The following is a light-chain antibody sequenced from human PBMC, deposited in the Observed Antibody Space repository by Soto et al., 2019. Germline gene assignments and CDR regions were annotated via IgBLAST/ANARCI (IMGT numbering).Light chain of an antibody. CDR2: GAS. V-gene: IGKV3-20*01. CDR3: QQYGSSPVS. Sequence: EIVLTQSPGTLSLSPGESATLSCRASQSVSSTNLAWYQQKPGQSPRLVMFGASSRATGIPDRFSGSGSGTDFTLTISRLEPDDFAVYYCQQYGSSPVSFGQGTKLEIK. CDR1: QSVSSTN. J-gene: IGKJ2*03.